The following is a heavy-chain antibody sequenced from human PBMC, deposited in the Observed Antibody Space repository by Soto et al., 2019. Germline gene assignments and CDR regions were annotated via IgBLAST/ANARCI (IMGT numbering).Heavy chain of an antibody. D-gene: IGHD3-22*01. CDR1: GFPFRSYS. V-gene: IGHV3-48*01. Sequence: PGGALRLSCAAPGFPFRSYSMKWVPPAPGKGGEWVSYISSSSSTIYYADSAKGRFTISRDNAKNSLYLQMNSLRAEDTAVYYCARDGPYDSSGYYHEYFQHWGQGTLVTVSS. CDR3: ARDGPYDSSGYYHEYFQH. J-gene: IGHJ1*01. CDR2: ISSSSSTI.